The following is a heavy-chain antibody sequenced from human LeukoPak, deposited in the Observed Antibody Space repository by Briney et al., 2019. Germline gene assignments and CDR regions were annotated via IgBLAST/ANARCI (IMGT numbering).Heavy chain of an antibody. Sequence: PSETLSLTCAVYGGSFSGYYWSWIRQPPGKGLEWIGEINHSGSTNYNPSLKSRVTISVDTSKNQFSLKLSSVTAVDTAVYYCARSLYGDYENNWFDPWGQGTLVTVSS. CDR2: INHSGST. CDR3: ARSLYGDYENNWFDP. CDR1: GGSFSGYY. D-gene: IGHD4-17*01. J-gene: IGHJ5*02. V-gene: IGHV4-34*01.